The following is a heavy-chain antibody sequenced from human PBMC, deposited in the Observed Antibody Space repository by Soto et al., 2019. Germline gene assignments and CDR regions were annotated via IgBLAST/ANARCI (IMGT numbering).Heavy chain of an antibody. CDR2: ISSSSSYI. CDR1: GFTFSSYS. CDR3: ARDGGANYYDSSGEQPTDY. J-gene: IGHJ4*02. D-gene: IGHD3-22*01. Sequence: EVQLVESGGGLVKPGGSLRLSCAASGFTFSSYSMNWVRQAPGKGLEWVSSISSSSSYIYYAESVKGRFTTSRDNAKNTLYLQMNSLSAEDTAVYYCARDGGANYYDSSGEQPTDYWGQGTLVTVSS. V-gene: IGHV3-21*01.